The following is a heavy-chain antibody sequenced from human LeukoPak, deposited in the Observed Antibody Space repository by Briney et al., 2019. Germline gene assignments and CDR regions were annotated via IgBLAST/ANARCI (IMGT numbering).Heavy chain of an antibody. J-gene: IGHJ4*02. D-gene: IGHD3-22*01. Sequence: GGSLRLSCAASGFTFSSYAMSWVRQAPGKGLEWVSAISGSGGSTYYADSVKGRFTISRDNSKNTLYRQMNSLRAEDTAVYYCANYDSSGFVDYWGQGTLVTVSS. CDR3: ANYDSSGFVDY. V-gene: IGHV3-23*01. CDR2: ISGSGGST. CDR1: GFTFSSYA.